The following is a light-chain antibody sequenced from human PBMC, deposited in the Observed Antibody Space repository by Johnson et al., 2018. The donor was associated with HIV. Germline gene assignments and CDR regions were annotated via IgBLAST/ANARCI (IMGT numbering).Light chain of an antibody. CDR1: SCDIGNNY. V-gene: IGLV1-51*01. CDR2: DNN. CDR3: GTWDSSLSAYV. J-gene: IGLJ1*01. Sequence: HSVLTQPPSVSAAPGQKVTISCSGSSCDIGNNYVSCHQQFPGTAPKLLIYDNNKRSSGIPDRFSGSKSGTSATLGITGLQTGDEADYYCGTWDSSLSAYVFGTGTKVTVL.